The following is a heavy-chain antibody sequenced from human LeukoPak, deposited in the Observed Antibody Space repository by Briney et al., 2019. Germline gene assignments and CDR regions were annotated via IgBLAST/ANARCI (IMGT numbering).Heavy chain of an antibody. V-gene: IGHV1-2*02. Sequence: ASVTVSFTASGYTFTDYYMHWMRQAPGQGPEWMGWINPNSGGTSYAQKFQGRVTMTRDTSISTAYMELSRLRSDDTAVYYCARAKVIVPDYWGQGTLVTVSS. CDR2: INPNSGGT. CDR3: ARAKVIVPDY. CDR1: GYTFTDYY. J-gene: IGHJ4*02. D-gene: IGHD5-18*01.